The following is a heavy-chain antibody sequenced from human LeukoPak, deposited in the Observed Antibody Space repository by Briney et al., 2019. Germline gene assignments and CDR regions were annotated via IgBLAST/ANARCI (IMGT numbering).Heavy chain of an antibody. CDR3: ARRLWFGELGVFDY. CDR2: IYYSGST. J-gene: IGHJ4*02. D-gene: IGHD3-10*01. Sequence: SETLSLTCTVSGGSISSSSYYWGWIRQPPGKGLEWIGSIYYSGSTYYKPSLKSRVTISVDTSKNQFSLKLSSVTAADTAVYYCARRLWFGELGVFDYWGQGTLVTVSS. V-gene: IGHV4-39*01. CDR1: GGSISSSSYY.